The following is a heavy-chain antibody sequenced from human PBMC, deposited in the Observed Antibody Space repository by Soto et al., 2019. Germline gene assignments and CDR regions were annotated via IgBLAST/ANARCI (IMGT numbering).Heavy chain of an antibody. J-gene: IGHJ6*02. Sequence: RASVKVSCKASGYTFTGYYVRWVREAPGQGLEWMGWINPETGGTSYAQKFQGRVTLSRDTSINTAYLELSRLRFDDAAVYFCARERYQVISDGMDVWGQGTTVTVSS. CDR2: INPETGGT. CDR1: GYTFTGYY. V-gene: IGHV1-2*02. CDR3: ARERYQVISDGMDV. D-gene: IGHD2-2*01.